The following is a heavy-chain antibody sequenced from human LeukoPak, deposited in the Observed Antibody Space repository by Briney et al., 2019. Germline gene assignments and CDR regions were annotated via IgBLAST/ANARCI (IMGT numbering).Heavy chain of an antibody. J-gene: IGHJ4*02. CDR1: GFTFDDYA. D-gene: IGHD3-22*01. CDR2: ISWNSGSI. CDR3: AKDILAVTMIVVVRGLDY. V-gene: IGHV3-9*01. Sequence: GGSLRLSCAASGFTFDDYAMHWVRQAPGKGLEWVSGISWNSGSIGYADSVKGRFTISRDNAKNSLYLRMNSLRAEDTALYYCAKDILAVTMIVVVRGLDYWGQGTLVTVSS.